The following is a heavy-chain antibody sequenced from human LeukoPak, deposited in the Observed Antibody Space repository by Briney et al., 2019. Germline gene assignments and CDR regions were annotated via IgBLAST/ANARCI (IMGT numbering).Heavy chain of an antibody. Sequence: GCSLRLSCTASGSSFSASAMHLVRKAAGKGLGWLSFFTGGCSNIDCADSVRGRFTFSRDNVNNTLFLQMNSLRVEDTAFYYCARLRIYDNMEYWGQGTLVTVSS. CDR3: ARLRIYDNMEY. CDR1: GSSFSASA. D-gene: IGHD2/OR15-2a*01. J-gene: IGHJ4*02. CDR2: FTGGCSNI. V-gene: IGHV3-48*01.